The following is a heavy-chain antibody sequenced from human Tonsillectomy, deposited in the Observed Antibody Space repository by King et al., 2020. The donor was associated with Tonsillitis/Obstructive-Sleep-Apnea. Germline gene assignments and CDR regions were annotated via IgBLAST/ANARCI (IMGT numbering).Heavy chain of an antibody. J-gene: IGHJ6*02. D-gene: IGHD3-10*01. CDR1: GFTFNNYG. Sequence: VQLVESGGGVVQPGRSLRLSCVASGFTFNNYGVHWVRQAPGKGLEWVAVISYDGSNKYYADSVKGRFTISRDNSKNTLYLQMNSLRAEDTAVYYCAKDSRVLLWFGELYGMDVWGQGTTVTVSS. CDR3: AKDSRVLLWFGELYGMDV. CDR2: ISYDGSNK. V-gene: IGHV3-30*18.